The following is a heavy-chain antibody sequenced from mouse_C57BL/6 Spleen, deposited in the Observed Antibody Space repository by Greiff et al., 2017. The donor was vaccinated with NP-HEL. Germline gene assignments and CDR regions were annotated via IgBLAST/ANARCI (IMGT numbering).Heavy chain of an antibody. J-gene: IGHJ2*01. V-gene: IGHV1-50*01. D-gene: IGHD3-2*02. CDR3: ARLTAQATGY. CDR2: IDPSDSYT. Sequence: QVQLQQPGAELVKPGASVKLSCKASGYTFTSYWMQWVKQRPGQGLEWIGEIDPSDSYTNYNQKFKGKATLTVDTSPSTAYMQLSSLTSEDSAVYYCARLTAQATGYWGQGTTLTVSS. CDR1: GYTFTSYW.